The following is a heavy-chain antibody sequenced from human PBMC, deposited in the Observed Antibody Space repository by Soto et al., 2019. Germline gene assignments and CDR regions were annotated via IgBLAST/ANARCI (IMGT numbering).Heavy chain of an antibody. J-gene: IGHJ6*03. Sequence: SATLSLTCAVYGGSFSGYYWSWIRQPPGKGLEWIGEINHSGSTNYNPSLKSRVTISVDTSKNQFSLKLSSVTAADTAVYYCARAVPYCSSTSCYSLRYYYYYMDVWGKGTTVTVSS. CDR1: GGSFSGYY. D-gene: IGHD2-2*02. V-gene: IGHV4-34*01. CDR2: INHSGST. CDR3: ARAVPYCSSTSCYSLRYYYYYMDV.